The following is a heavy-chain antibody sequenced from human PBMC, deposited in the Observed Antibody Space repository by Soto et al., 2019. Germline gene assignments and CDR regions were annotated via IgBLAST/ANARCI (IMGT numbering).Heavy chain of an antibody. J-gene: IGHJ4*02. Sequence: GESLKISCKGSGYSFTSYWISWVRQMPGKGLEWMGRIDPSDSYTNYSPSFQGHVTISADKSISTAYLQWSSLRADDTAVYYCARDQLRTTLLLFDYWGQGTLVTVSS. D-gene: IGHD1-1*01. CDR3: ARDQLRTTLLLFDY. CDR2: IDPSDSYT. CDR1: GYSFTSYW. V-gene: IGHV5-10-1*01.